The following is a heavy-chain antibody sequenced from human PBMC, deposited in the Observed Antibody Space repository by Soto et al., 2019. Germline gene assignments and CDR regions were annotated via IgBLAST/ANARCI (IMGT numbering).Heavy chain of an antibody. CDR1: GGSISSYY. D-gene: IGHD6-13*01. CDR3: ARERIAAAVNWFDP. CDR2: IYYSGST. Sequence: TLSLTCTVSGGSISSYYWSWIRRPPGKGLEWIGYIYYSGSTNYNPSLKSRVTISVDTSKNQFSLKLSSVTAADTAVYYCARERIAAAVNWFDPWGQGTLVTVSS. J-gene: IGHJ5*02. V-gene: IGHV4-59*01.